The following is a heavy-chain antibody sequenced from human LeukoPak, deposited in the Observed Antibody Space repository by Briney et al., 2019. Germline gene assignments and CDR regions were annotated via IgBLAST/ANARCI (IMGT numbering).Heavy chain of an antibody. CDR3: AKGRPYDYVWGTYRTGFDY. CDR1: GFTFSSYA. J-gene: IGHJ4*02. V-gene: IGHV3-23*01. Sequence: GGSLRLSCAASGFTFSSYAMSWVRQAPGERLEWVSAISPSGGSTYYADSVKGRFTISRDNSKNTLYLQMNSLGAEDTAVYYCAKGRPYDYVWGTYRTGFDYWAREPWSPSPQ. D-gene: IGHD3-16*02. CDR2: ISPSGGST.